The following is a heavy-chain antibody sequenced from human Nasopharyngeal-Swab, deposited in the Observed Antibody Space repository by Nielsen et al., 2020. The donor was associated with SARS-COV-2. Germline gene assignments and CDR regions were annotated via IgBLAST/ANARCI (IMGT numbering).Heavy chain of an antibody. CDR3: AKDLSSGWYGWLDP. Sequence: GGSLRLSCAASGFTFDDYAMHWVRQAPGKGLEWVSGISWNSGSIGYADSVKGRFTISRDNAKNSLYLQMNSLRAEDTALYYCAKDLSSGWYGWLDPWGQGTLVTVSS. CDR2: ISWNSGSI. V-gene: IGHV3-9*01. D-gene: IGHD6-19*01. J-gene: IGHJ5*02. CDR1: GFTFDDYA.